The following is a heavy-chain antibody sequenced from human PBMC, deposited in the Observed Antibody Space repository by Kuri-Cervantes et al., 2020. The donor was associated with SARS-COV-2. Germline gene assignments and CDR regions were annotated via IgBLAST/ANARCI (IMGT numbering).Heavy chain of an antibody. CDR2: LDTSGST. J-gene: IGHJ4*02. V-gene: IGHV4-4*07. D-gene: IGHD5-24*01. Sequence: ESLKISCTVSGGSIRSYYWSWIRQPAGKGLEWIGHLDTSGSTTYNPSLRGRVTISLDPSNNQVSLSLTSTTAADTAVYYCGKVSWLQLWRRYSDSWGQGTLVTVSS. CDR3: GKVSWLQLWRRYSDS. CDR1: GGSIRSYY.